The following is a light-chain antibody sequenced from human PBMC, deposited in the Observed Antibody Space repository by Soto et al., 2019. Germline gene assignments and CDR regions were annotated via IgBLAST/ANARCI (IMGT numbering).Light chain of an antibody. CDR1: SSDVGGYNY. CDR2: DVS. V-gene: IGLV2-14*01. J-gene: IGLJ1*01. CDR3: SSYTSSSTPLYV. Sequence: QSVLTQPASVSGSPGQSITISCTGTSSDVGGYNYVSWYQQHPGKAPKLMIYDVSNRPSGVSNRFSGSKSGNTASLTISGLQAEDDADYYCSSYTSSSTPLYVFGPGTNLAVL.